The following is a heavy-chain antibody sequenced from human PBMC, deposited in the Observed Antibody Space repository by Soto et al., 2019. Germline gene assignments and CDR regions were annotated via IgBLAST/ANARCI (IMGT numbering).Heavy chain of an antibody. D-gene: IGHD6-13*01. CDR3: AREVNSSPARGPNWFDP. CDR1: GDSINNSHW. CDR2: TYHRGTP. V-gene: IGHV4-4*02. Sequence: QVQLQESGPGLVQPSGTLSLTCAVSGDSINNSHWCSWVLQTPGKGLVWIGETYHRGTPNYNPSLKTRANKSIDKSKNQFSRKMNPVTAADTAVYYCAREVNSSPARGPNWFDPWGQGPLVTVSS. J-gene: IGHJ5*02.